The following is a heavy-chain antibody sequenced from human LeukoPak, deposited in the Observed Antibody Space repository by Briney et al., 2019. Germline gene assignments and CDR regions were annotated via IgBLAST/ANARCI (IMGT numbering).Heavy chain of an antibody. J-gene: IGHJ4*02. CDR2: FSDSGDTT. Sequence: GGSLRLSCAASGFTFSSYAISWVRQAPGKGLEWVSGFSDSGDTTYYADSVKGRFTISRDNSKNTLYLQMNSLRAEDTSVYYCAKEDKYGTYRYNLFDYWGQGTLVTVSS. CDR1: GFTFSSYA. CDR3: AKEDKYGTYRYNLFDY. V-gene: IGHV3-23*01. D-gene: IGHD3-16*02.